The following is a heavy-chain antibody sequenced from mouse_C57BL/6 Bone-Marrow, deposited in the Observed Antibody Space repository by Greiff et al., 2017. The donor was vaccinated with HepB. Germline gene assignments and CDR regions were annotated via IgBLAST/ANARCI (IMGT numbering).Heavy chain of an antibody. J-gene: IGHJ1*03. Sequence: VQLQQSGPELVKPGASVKMSCKASGYTFTDYNMHWVKQSHGKSLEWIGYINPNNGGTSYNQKFKGKATLTVNKSSSTAYMELRSLTSEDSAVYDCARDLLHWYFDVWGTGTTVTVSS. V-gene: IGHV1-22*01. D-gene: IGHD2-10*01. CDR1: GYTFTDYN. CDR2: INPNNGGT. CDR3: ARDLLHWYFDV.